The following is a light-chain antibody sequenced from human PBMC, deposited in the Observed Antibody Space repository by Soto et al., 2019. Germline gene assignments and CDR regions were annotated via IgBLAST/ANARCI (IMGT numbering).Light chain of an antibody. Sequence: QSVLTQPPSASGTPGQRVTISCSGRSSNIGSNYVYWYQQLPGTAPKLLIYSNTQRPSGVPDRFSGSKSDTSASLAISGLRSEDEGDYSCAAWDDSLSGVVFGGGTTLTVL. CDR2: SNT. CDR1: SSNIGSNY. V-gene: IGLV1-47*02. J-gene: IGLJ2*01. CDR3: AAWDDSLSGVV.